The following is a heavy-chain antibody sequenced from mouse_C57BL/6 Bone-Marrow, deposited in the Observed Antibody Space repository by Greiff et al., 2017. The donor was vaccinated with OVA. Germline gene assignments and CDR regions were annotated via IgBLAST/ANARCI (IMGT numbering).Heavy chain of an antibody. CDR1: GYTFTSYW. V-gene: IGHV1-69*01. CDR2: IDPSDSYT. CDR3: VESYYYAMDY. Sequence: QVQLQQPGAELVMPGASVKLSCKASGYTFTSYWMHWVKQRPGQGLEWIGEIDPSDSYTNYNQKFKGKSTLTVDKSSSTAYMQLSSLTSEDSAVYYCVESYYYAMDYWGQGTSGTVSS. J-gene: IGHJ4*01.